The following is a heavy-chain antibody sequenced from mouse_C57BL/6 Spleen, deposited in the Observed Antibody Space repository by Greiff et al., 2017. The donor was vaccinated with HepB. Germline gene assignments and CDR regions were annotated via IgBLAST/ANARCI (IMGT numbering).Heavy chain of an antibody. Sequence: QVHVKQPGAELVRPGSSVKLSCKASGYTFTSYWMDWVKQRPGQGLEWIGNIYPSDSETHYNQKFKDKATLTVDKSSSTAYMQLSSLTSEDSAVYYCARREVTWAYWGQGTLVTVSA. J-gene: IGHJ3*01. CDR2: IYPSDSET. CDR1: GYTFTSYW. V-gene: IGHV1-61*01. CDR3: ARREVTWAY. D-gene: IGHD2-2*01.